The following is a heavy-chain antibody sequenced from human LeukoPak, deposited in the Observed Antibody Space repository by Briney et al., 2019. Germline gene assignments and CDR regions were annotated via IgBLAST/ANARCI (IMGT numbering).Heavy chain of an antibody. Sequence: ASVKVSCKASGYTFTSYYMHWVRQAPGQGLEWMGIINPSGGSTSYAQKFQGRVTMTTDTSTSTAYMELRSLRSDDTAVYYCARDFIAVAGTEMDYWGQGTLVTVSS. D-gene: IGHD6-19*01. V-gene: IGHV1-46*01. CDR3: ARDFIAVAGTEMDY. J-gene: IGHJ4*02. CDR2: INPSGGST. CDR1: GYTFTSYY.